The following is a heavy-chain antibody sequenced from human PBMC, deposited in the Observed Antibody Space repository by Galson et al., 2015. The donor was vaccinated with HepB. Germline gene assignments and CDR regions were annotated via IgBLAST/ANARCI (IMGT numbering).Heavy chain of an antibody. CDR3: ARDHPYSSGWYYYYGMDV. V-gene: IGHV3-7*01. Sequence: SLRLSCAASGFTFSSYSMNWVRQAPGKGLEWVANIKQDGSEKYYVDSVKGRFTISRDNAKNSLYLQMNSLRAEDTAVYYCARDHPYSSGWYYYYGMDVWGQGTTVTVSS. J-gene: IGHJ6*02. CDR1: GFTFSSYS. D-gene: IGHD6-19*01. CDR2: IKQDGSEK.